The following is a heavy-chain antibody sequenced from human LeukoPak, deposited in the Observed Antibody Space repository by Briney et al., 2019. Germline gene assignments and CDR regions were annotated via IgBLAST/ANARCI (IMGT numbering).Heavy chain of an antibody. D-gene: IGHD1-26*01. CDR3: ARDVGATTLGSYYYYYMDV. CDR2: IYTSGST. J-gene: IGHJ6*03. CDR1: GGSISSGSYY. V-gene: IGHV4-61*02. Sequence: SQTLSLTCTVSGGSISSGSYYWRWIRQPAGKGLEWIGRIYTSGSTNYNPSLKSRVTISVDTSKNQFSLKLSSVTAADTAVYYCARDVGATTLGSYYYYYMDVWGKGTTVTVSS.